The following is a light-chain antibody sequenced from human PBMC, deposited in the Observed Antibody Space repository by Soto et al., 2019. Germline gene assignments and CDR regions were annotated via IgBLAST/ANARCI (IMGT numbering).Light chain of an antibody. J-gene: IGLJ3*02. CDR3: SAYASSDTLL. V-gene: IGLV2-14*01. CDR1: TSDVGGYNY. Sequence: QSALTQPASVSGSPGQSITISCTGTTSDVGGYNYVSWYQHHPGKAPKLMIYEVSNRPSGVSNRFSGSKSGSTASLTISGLQAEDEADYYCSAYASSDTLLFVGGTKLTVL. CDR2: EVS.